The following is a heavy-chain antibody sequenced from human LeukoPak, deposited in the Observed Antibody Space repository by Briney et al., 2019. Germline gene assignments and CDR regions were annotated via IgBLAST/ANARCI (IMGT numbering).Heavy chain of an antibody. CDR2: INHSGST. Sequence: PSETLSLTCAVYGGSFSGYYWSWIRQPPGKGLEWIGEINHSGSTNYNPSLKSRVTISVDTSKNQFSLKLSSVTAADTAVYYCARHSYSSSWYYKVAFDPWGQGTLVTVSS. J-gene: IGHJ5*02. V-gene: IGHV4-34*01. CDR3: ARHSYSSSWYYKVAFDP. D-gene: IGHD6-13*01. CDR1: GGSFSGYY.